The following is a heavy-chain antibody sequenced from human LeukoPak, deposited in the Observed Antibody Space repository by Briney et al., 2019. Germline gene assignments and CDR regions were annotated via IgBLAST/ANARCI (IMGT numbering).Heavy chain of an antibody. D-gene: IGHD3-10*01. CDR3: ARVPYGSGSYCDY. J-gene: IGHJ4*02. CDR2: TSYDGSNK. Sequence: PGRSLRLSCAASGFSFSNYAMHWVRQAPGKGLEWVAVTSYDGSNKFYADTVKGRFTISRDSSKNTLYLQMNSLGAEDTAVYYCARVPYGSGSYCDYWGQGTLVTVSS. CDR1: GFSFSNYA. V-gene: IGHV3-30-3*01.